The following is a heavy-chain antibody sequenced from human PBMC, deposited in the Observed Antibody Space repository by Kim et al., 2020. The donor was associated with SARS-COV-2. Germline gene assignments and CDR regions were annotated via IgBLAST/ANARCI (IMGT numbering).Heavy chain of an antibody. J-gene: IGHJ4*02. CDR3: ARDLGPRYLDSGSGGFDY. D-gene: IGHD3-10*01. V-gene: IGHV3-11*06. Sequence: KGRFTISRDNAKNSLYLQMNSLGAEDTAVYYCARDLGPRYLDSGSGGFDYWGQGTLVTVSS.